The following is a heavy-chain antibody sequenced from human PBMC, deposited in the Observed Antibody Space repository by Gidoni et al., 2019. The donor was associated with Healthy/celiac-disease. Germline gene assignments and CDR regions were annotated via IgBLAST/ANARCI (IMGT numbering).Heavy chain of an antibody. CDR1: GFTYSSYG. J-gene: IGHJ6*02. CDR3: ARDRGYSGYDPTPNYYYYYGMDV. V-gene: IGHV3-33*01. D-gene: IGHD5-12*01. Sequence: QVQLVESGGGVVQPGRSLRLSCAASGFTYSSYGMHGVREAPGKGLEWVAVIWYDGSNQYYADSVKGRFTISRDNSKNTLYLQMNSLRAEDTAVYYCARDRGYSGYDPTPNYYYYYGMDVWGQGTTVTVSS. CDR2: IWYDGSNQ.